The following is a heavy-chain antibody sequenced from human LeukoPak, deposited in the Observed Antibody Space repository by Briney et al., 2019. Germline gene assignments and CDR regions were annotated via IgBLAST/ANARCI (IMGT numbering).Heavy chain of an antibody. CDR2: IKHDGTEK. CDR1: GFTFSSYW. CDR3: ARETRWELFDY. J-gene: IGHJ4*02. V-gene: IGHV3-7*04. D-gene: IGHD1-26*01. Sequence: GGPLRLSRAASGFTFSSYWMSWVRQAPGKGLEWVANIKHDGTEKYYVDSVKGRFTLSRDNAKNSLFLQMNSLRAEDTAVYYCARETRWELFDYWGQGILVTVSS.